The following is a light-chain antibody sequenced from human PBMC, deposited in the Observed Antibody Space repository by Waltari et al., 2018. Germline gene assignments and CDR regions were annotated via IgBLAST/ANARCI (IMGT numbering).Light chain of an antibody. CDR2: EFS. J-gene: IGLJ1*01. CDR3: SSYAGSNTYV. Sequence: QSALTQPPSASGSPGQSVTISCAGTSSDVGDYNFVSWYQQHPGKAPKLIIYEFSRRPSGVPDRFSGSKSGNTASLTVSGLQTEDEADYYCSSYAGSNTYVFGTGTKVTVL. V-gene: IGLV2-8*01. CDR1: SSDVGDYNF.